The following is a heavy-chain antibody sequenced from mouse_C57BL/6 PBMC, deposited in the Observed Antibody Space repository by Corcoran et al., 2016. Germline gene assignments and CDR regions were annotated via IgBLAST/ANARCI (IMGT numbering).Heavy chain of an antibody. J-gene: IGHJ2*01. V-gene: IGHV9-3*01. CDR3: ARKGSSGYSY. CDR2: INTYSGVP. Sequence: QIQLVQSGPELKKPGETVKISCKASGYTFTTYGMSWVKQAPGKGLKWMGWINTYSGVPTYADDFKGRFAFSLETSASTAYLQINNLKNEDTATYFCARKGSSGYSYWGQGTTLTVSS. D-gene: IGHD3-2*02. CDR1: GYTFTTYG.